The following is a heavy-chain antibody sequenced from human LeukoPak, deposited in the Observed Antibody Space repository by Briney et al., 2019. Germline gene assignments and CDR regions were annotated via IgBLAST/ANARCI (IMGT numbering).Heavy chain of an antibody. V-gene: IGHV3-23*01. CDR2: ISGSGGST. J-gene: IGHJ6*02. D-gene: IGHD3-3*01. CDR3: AKDLAPYYDFWSGYYYYYYGMDV. Sequence: PGGSLRLSCAASGFTFSSYAMSWVRQAPGKGLEWVSAISGSGGSTYYADSVKGRFTISRDNSKNTLYLQMNSLRAEDTAVYYCAKDLAPYYDFWSGYYYYYYGMDVWGQGTTVTVSS. CDR1: GFTFSSYA.